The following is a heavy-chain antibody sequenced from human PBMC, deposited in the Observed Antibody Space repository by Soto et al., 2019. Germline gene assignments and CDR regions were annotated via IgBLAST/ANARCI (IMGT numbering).Heavy chain of an antibody. CDR1: GFTFSSYG. V-gene: IGHV3-30*18. J-gene: IGHJ4*02. D-gene: IGHD2-15*01. CDR3: AKSGGRIVVVVAATVDY. Sequence: PCGSLRLSWAAAGFTFSSYGKQWVRQAPGKGLERVAVISYDGSNKYYANSLKGRFTISTDNSKNTLYLQMNRLRAEETAVYYCAKSGGRIVVVVAATVDYWGQGTLVTVSS. CDR2: ISYDGSNK.